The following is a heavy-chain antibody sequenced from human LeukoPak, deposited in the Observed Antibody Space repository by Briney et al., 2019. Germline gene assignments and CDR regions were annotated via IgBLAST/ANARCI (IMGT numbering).Heavy chain of an antibody. CDR3: ATSLWFGELYDAFDI. D-gene: IGHD3-10*01. CDR1: GYTFTSYY. Sequence: ASVKVSCKASGYTFTSYYMHWVRQAPGQGLGWMGIINPSGGSTSYAQKFQGRVTMTRDTSTSTVYMELSSLRSEDTAVYYCATSLWFGELYDAFDIWGQGTMVTVSS. V-gene: IGHV1-46*01. J-gene: IGHJ3*02. CDR2: INPSGGST.